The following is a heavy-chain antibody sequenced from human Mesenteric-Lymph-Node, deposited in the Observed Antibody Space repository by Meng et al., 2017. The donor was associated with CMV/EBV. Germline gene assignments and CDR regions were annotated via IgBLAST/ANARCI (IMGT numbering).Heavy chain of an antibody. CDR3: AKVFGMIAMSGYFDY. Sequence: GGSLRLSCAASGFTFSSYTMHWVRQAPGKGLEWVAFIRYDGSNKYYADSVKGRFTISRDNSKNTLYLQMNSLRAEDTAVYYCAKVFGMIAMSGYFDYWGQGTLVTVSS. CDR2: IRYDGSNK. CDR1: GFTFSSYT. J-gene: IGHJ4*02. D-gene: IGHD2-21*01. V-gene: IGHV3-30*02.